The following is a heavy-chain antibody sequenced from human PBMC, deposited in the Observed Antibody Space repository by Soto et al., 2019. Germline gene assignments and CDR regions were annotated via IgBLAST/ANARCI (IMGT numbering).Heavy chain of an antibody. Sequence: EVQLLESGGGLVQPGGSLRLSCAASGFTFSSYAMSWVRQAPGKGLEWVSAISGSGGSTYYADSVKGRFTISRDNSKNTLYLQMNRLRAEDTAVYYCAKGENNWNDAKHYYFDYWGQGTLVTVSS. V-gene: IGHV3-23*01. CDR3: AKGENNWNDAKHYYFDY. CDR1: GFTFSSYA. CDR2: ISGSGGST. D-gene: IGHD1-20*01. J-gene: IGHJ4*02.